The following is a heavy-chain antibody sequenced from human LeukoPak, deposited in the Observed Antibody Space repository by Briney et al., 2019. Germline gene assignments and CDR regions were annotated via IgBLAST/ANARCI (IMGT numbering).Heavy chain of an antibody. J-gene: IGHJ4*02. CDR3: ARQSPASFGGVIT. Sequence: SETLSLTCTVSGGSISSGSYYWSWIRQPAGKGLEWIGRIYTSGSTNYKPSLKSRVTISVDPSKNQFSLKLSSVAAADTAVYYCARQSPASFGGVITWGQGTLVTVSS. CDR1: GGSISSGSYY. V-gene: IGHV4-61*02. D-gene: IGHD3-16*02. CDR2: IYTSGST.